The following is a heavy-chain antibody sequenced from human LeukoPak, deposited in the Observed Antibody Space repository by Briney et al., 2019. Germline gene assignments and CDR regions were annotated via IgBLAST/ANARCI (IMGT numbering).Heavy chain of an antibody. V-gene: IGHV1-2*02. CDR2: INPNSGGT. CDR1: GYTFTSYD. CDR3: ARGDRRATGF. Sequence: ASVKVSCKASGYTFTSYDINWVRQATGQGLEWMGWINPNSGGTNYAQKFQGRVTMTRDTSISTAYMELSRLRSDDSAVYFCARGDRRATGFWGQGTLVTVSS. D-gene: IGHD7-27*01. J-gene: IGHJ4*02.